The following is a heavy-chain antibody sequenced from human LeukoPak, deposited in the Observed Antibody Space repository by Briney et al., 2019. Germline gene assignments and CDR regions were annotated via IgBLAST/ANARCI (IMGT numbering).Heavy chain of an antibody. CDR3: ARVFGDDGGAAFDI. Sequence: PGGSLRLSCAASGFTVSSNHMSWVRQAPGKGLEWVSVIYSGGSTYYADAVKGRFNISRDDSKNTLYLQMNSLRAEDTAVYYCARVFGDDGGAAFDIWGQGTMVTVSS. D-gene: IGHD4-17*01. V-gene: IGHV3-66*01. CDR1: GFTVSSNH. J-gene: IGHJ3*02. CDR2: IYSGGST.